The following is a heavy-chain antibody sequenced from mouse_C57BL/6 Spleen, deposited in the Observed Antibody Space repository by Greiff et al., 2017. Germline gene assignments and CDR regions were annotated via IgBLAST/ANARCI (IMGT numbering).Heavy chain of an antibody. J-gene: IGHJ4*01. CDR1: GYAFSSSW. CDR2: IYPGDGDT. V-gene: IGHV1-82*01. CDR3: ARSYYSNYDYYAMDY. Sequence: VQVVESGPELVKPGASVKISCKAPGYAFSSSWMNWVKQRPGKGLEWIGRIYPGDGDTNYNGKFKGKATLTADKSSSTAYMQLSSLTSEDSAVYFCARSYYSNYDYYAMDYWGQGTSVTVSS. D-gene: IGHD2-5*01.